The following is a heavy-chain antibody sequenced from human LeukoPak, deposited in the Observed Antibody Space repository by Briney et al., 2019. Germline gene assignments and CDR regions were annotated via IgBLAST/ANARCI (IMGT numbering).Heavy chain of an antibody. Sequence: PGGSLRLSCAASGFTFSSYAMSWVRQAPGKGLERVSAISGGGGSTYYADSVKGRFTISRDNSKNTLYLQMNSLRAEDTAVYYCAKSYCSSTSCYYYYYMDVWGKGTTVTVSS. CDR3: AKSYCSSTSCYYYYYMDV. CDR1: GFTFSSYA. V-gene: IGHV3-23*01. D-gene: IGHD2-2*01. CDR2: ISGGGGST. J-gene: IGHJ6*03.